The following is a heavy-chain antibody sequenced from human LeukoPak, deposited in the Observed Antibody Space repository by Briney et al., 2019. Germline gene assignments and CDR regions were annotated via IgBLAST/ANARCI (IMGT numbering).Heavy chain of an antibody. V-gene: IGHV1-18*01. J-gene: IGHJ4*02. CDR2: ISAYNGNT. D-gene: IGHD6-13*01. CDR3: ARVGIAAAGTPQGGSSY. Sequence: ASVKVSCKASGYAFTNYGISRVRQAPGQGLEWMGWISAYNGNTNYAQKLQGRVTMTTDTSTSTAYMELRSLRSDDTAVYYCARVGIAAAGTPQGGSSYWGQGTLVTVSS. CDR1: GYAFTNYG.